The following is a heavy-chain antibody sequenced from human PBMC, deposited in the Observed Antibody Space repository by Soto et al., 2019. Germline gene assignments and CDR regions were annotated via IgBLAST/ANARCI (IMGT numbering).Heavy chain of an antibody. Sequence: GGSLSLSCAASGFTFSSYSMNWVRHAPGKGLEWVSSISSSSSYIYYADSVKGRFTISRDNAKNSPYLQMNSLRAEDTAVYYCARDPMLVNPPHDGMDAWGQATTVTVSS. CDR2: ISSSSSYI. D-gene: IGHD3-22*01. V-gene: IGHV3-21*01. CDR3: ARDPMLVNPPHDGMDA. CDR1: GFTFSSYS. J-gene: IGHJ6*01.